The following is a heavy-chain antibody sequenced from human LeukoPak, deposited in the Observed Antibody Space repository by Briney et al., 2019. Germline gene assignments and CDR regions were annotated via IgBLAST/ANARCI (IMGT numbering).Heavy chain of an antibody. CDR3: ARGRGTPRYYYYYYMDV. CDR1: GGSFSGYY. D-gene: IGHD1-14*01. Sequence: SETLSLTCAVYGGSFSGYYWSWIRQPPGKGLEWIGEISHSGSTNYNPPLKSRVTISVDTSKNQFSLKLSSVTAADTAVYYCARGRGTPRYYYYYYMDVWGKGTTVTVSS. J-gene: IGHJ6*03. CDR2: ISHSGST. V-gene: IGHV4-34*01.